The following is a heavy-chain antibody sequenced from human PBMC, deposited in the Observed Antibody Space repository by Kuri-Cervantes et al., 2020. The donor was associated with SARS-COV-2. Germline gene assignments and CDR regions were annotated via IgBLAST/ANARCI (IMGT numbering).Heavy chain of an antibody. Sequence: GESLKISCAASGFTFSYYYMSGVRQAPGKGLEWVSAISGSGGSTYYADSVKGRFTISRDNSKNTLYLQMNSLRAEETAVYYCAKEKGIAGAEPFDYWGQGTLVTVSS. D-gene: IGHD6-19*01. CDR1: GFTFSYYY. CDR2: ISGSGGST. CDR3: AKEKGIAGAEPFDY. J-gene: IGHJ4*02. V-gene: IGHV3-23*01.